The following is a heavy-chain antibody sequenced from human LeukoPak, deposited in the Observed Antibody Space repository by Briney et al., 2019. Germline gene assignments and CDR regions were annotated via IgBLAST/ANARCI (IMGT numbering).Heavy chain of an antibody. J-gene: IGHJ4*02. CDR1: GGSVSSGSYY. Sequence: SETLSLTCTVSGGSVSSGSYYWSWIRQPPGKGLEWIGYIYYSGSTNYNPSLKSRVTISVDTSKNQFSLKLSSVTAADTAVYYCARVGRMGCSSTSCYDDYWGQGTLVTVSS. CDR2: IYYSGST. D-gene: IGHD2-2*01. V-gene: IGHV4-61*01. CDR3: ARVGRMGCSSTSCYDDY.